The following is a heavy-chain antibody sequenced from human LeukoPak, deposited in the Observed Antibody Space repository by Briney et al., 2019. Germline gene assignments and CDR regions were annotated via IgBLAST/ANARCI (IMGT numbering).Heavy chain of an antibody. CDR2: IKQDGSDK. Sequence: GGSLRLSCAASGFTFSAYWMSWVRQAPGKGLEWVANIKQDGSDKYYVDSVKGRFTISRDNAKNSLYLQMNSLRAEDTAVYYCAGKAVVGSYFDYWGQGTPVTVSS. D-gene: IGHD4-23*01. CDR1: GFTFSAYW. CDR3: AGKAVVGSYFDY. J-gene: IGHJ4*02. V-gene: IGHV3-7*03.